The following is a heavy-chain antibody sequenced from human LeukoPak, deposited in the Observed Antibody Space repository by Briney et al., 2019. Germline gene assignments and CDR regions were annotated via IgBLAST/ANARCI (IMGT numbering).Heavy chain of an antibody. CDR2: TYHSGST. Sequence: SETLSLTCAVSGGSISSGGYSWSWIRQPPGKGLEWIGYTYHSGSTYYNPSLKSRVTISVDRSKTQFSLKLSSVTAADTAVYYCARGGGSYGNYPNFDYGGRGTLVTVSS. CDR3: ARGGGSYGNYPNFDY. J-gene: IGHJ4*02. V-gene: IGHV4-30-2*01. D-gene: IGHD4-11*01. CDR1: GGSISSGGYS.